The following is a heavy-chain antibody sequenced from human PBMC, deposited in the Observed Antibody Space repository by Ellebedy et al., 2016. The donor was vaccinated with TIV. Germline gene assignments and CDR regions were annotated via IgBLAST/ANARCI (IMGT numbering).Heavy chain of an antibody. V-gene: IGHV3-74*01. D-gene: IGHD3-10*01. J-gene: IGHJ5*02. CDR3: ARVVRGSMVRGVIQGFDP. Sequence: GESLKISCAASGFIFSNYWMHWIRQAPGKGLVWVSRVNSDGTGTTYADSVKGRFTISRDNAKNTLYLQMSSLRAEDTAVYYCARVVRGSMVRGVIQGFDPWGQGTLVTVSS. CDR1: GFIFSNYW. CDR2: VNSDGTGT.